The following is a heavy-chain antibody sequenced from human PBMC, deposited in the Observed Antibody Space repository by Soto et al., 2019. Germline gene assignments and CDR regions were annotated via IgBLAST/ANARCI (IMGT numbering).Heavy chain of an antibody. CDR1: GFTFSNAW. J-gene: IGHJ6*03. Sequence: GGSLRLSCAASGFTFSNAWMSWVRQAPGKGLEWVGRIKSKTDGGTTDYAAPVKGRFTISRDDSKNTLYLQMNSLKTEDTAVYYCTTDLPYGSPYYYYMDVWGKGTTVTVSS. V-gene: IGHV3-15*01. CDR3: TTDLPYGSPYYYYMDV. D-gene: IGHD3-10*01. CDR2: IKSKTDGGTT.